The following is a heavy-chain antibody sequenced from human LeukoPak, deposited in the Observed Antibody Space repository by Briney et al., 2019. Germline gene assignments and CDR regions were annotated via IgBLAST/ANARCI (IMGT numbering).Heavy chain of an antibody. Sequence: GGSLRLSCAASGFTFSSYAMSWVRQAPGKGLEWVSAISGSGGSTYYADSVKGRFTISRDNCKNTLYLQMNSLRAEDTAVYYCAKSGRRGYCSGGSRCSGNYFDYWGQGTLVTVSS. CDR1: GFTFSSYA. CDR3: AKSGRRGYCSGGSRCSGNYFDY. V-gene: IGHV3-23*01. J-gene: IGHJ4*02. CDR2: ISGSGGST. D-gene: IGHD2-15*01.